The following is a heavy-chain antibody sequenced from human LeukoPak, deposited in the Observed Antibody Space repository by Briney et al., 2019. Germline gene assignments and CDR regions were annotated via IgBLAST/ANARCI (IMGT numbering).Heavy chain of an antibody. CDR2: SYPGDSDT. D-gene: IGHD2-2*01. J-gene: IGHJ5*02. Sequence: GESLKISCKGSGYSFTSYWIGWVRQMPGKGLEWMGISYPGDSDTRYSPSFQGQVTISADKSISTAYLQWSSLKASDTAMYYCARRPYCSSTSCSNNWFDPWGQGTLVTVSS. V-gene: IGHV5-51*01. CDR3: ARRPYCSSTSCSNNWFDP. CDR1: GYSFTSYW.